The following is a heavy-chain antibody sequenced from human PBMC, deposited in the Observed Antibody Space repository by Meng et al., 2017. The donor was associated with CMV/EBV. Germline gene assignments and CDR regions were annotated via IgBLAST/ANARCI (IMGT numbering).Heavy chain of an antibody. CDR1: GYTFTGYY. J-gene: IGHJ3*02. CDR2: INPTSGGT. D-gene: IGHD3-22*01. Sequence: ASVKVSCKASGYTFTGYYMHWVRQAPGQGLEWMGWINPTSGGTNYAQKFQGRVTMTRDTSISTAYMELSRLRSDDTAVYYCARASSGYGSAFDIWGQGTMVTVSS. CDR3: ARASSGYGSAFDI. V-gene: IGHV1-2*02.